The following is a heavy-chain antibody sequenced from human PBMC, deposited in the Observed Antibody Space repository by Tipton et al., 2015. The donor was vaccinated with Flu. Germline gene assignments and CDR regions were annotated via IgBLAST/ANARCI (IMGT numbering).Heavy chain of an antibody. CDR2: ISAYNGNT. CDR3: ARGRLKSNYYYYYMGV. D-gene: IGHD2-21*02. Sequence: QLVQSGAEVKKPGASVKVSCKASGYTFTSYGISWVRQAPGQGLEWMGWISAYNGNTNYAQKLQGRVTITADKSTSTAYMELSSLRSEDTAVYYCARGRLKSNYYYYYMGVWGKGTTVTVSS. V-gene: IGHV1-18*04. CDR1: GYTFTSYG. J-gene: IGHJ6*03.